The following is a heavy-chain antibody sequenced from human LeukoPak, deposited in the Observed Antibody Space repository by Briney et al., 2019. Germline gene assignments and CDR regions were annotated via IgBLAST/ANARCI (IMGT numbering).Heavy chain of an antibody. J-gene: IGHJ3*02. CDR1: GYTFTGYY. CDR2: SNPNSGGT. V-gene: IGHV1-2*04. D-gene: IGHD2-2*01. CDR3: ARCGYCSSTSCSRGAFDI. Sequence: ASVNVSFKASGYTFTGYYMHWVRPAPGQGLEWMGWSNPNSGGTNYAQKFQGWVTMTRDTSISTAYMELSRLRSDDTAVYYCARCGYCSSTSCSRGAFDIWGQGTMVTVSS.